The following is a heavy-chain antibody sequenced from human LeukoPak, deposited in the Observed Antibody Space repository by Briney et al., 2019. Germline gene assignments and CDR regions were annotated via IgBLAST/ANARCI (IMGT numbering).Heavy chain of an antibody. Sequence: SQTLSLTSAISGDSVSSNGASWNWNRQSPSRGLEWLGRTYYRSQQWHSDYAPSVKGRITLNPDTSKNQLSLQLNSVTPEDTAVYYCGRETDFGVVTNWGQGTLVTVSS. CDR1: GDSVSSNGAS. D-gene: IGHD3-3*01. J-gene: IGHJ4*02. V-gene: IGHV6-1*01. CDR3: GRETDFGVVTN. CDR2: TYYRSQQWHS.